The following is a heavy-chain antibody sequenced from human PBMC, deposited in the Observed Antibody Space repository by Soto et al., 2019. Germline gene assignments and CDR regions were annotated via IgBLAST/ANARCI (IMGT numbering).Heavy chain of an antibody. CDR2: IYYSGST. J-gene: IGHJ6*02. V-gene: IGHV4-31*03. CDR3: ARDGGYSSSSVTGYYYGMDV. Sequence: QVQLQESGPGLVKPSQTLSLTCTVSCGSISSGGYYWSWIRQHPGKGLEWIGYIYYSGSTYYNPSLKSRVTISVDTSKNQFSLKLSSVTAADTAVYYCARDGGYSSSSVTGYYYGMDVWGQGTTVTVSS. CDR1: CGSISSGGYY. D-gene: IGHD6-6*01.